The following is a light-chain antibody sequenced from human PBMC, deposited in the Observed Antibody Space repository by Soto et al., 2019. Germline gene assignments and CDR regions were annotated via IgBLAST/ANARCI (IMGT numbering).Light chain of an antibody. Sequence: IQMTQSPSSLSASVGDRVTITCRASQDINKYLAWYQQRPGTVPKLLIYSASTLKSGVPSRFSGIRPGTDFTLTISSLQPEAVATYYCQKYSGVPVTFGQGTRLEIK. CDR2: SAS. V-gene: IGKV1-27*01. J-gene: IGKJ5*01. CDR1: QDINKY. CDR3: QKYSGVPVT.